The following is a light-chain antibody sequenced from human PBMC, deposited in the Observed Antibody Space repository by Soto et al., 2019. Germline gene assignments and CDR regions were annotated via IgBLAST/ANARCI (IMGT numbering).Light chain of an antibody. CDR1: SSNIGAGYD. V-gene: IGLV1-40*01. Sequence: QSVLTQPSSVSGAPGQRVTISCTGSSSNIGAGYDVHWYQQLPGTAPKLLIYGNSNRPSGVPDRFSGSKSGTSASLAITGLQAEDEADYYCQSYDSSLSGVVFGGGTKVTVL. J-gene: IGLJ2*01. CDR3: QSYDSSLSGVV. CDR2: GNS.